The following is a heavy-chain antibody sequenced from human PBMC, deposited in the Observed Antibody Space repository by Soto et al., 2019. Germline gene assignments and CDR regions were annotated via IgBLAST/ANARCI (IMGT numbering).Heavy chain of an antibody. CDR2: ISTSGKTK. J-gene: IGHJ4*02. Sequence: GGSLRLSCAASGFTFSDYNMSWTRQAPGKGLEWVSYISTSGKTKYYADSVKGRFTISRDNTKNSLFLQMNNLRADDRAVYYCASPTIFGVVIHWGQGTLVTVSS. CDR3: ASPTIFGVVIH. D-gene: IGHD3-3*01. CDR1: GFTFSDYN. V-gene: IGHV3-11*01.